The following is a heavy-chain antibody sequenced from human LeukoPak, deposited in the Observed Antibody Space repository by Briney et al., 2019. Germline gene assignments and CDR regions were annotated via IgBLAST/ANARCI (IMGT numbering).Heavy chain of an antibody. J-gene: IGHJ2*01. Sequence: GGSLRLSCAASGFSFSSYAFSWVRQAPGKGLEWVSEISASSNYKYYADSVKGRFTISRDNSKNMLFLQMNSLRAEDTAVYDCARGQISCNSASGQLWYFDLWGRGTLVSVSS. CDR2: ISASSNYK. CDR1: GFSFSSYA. V-gene: IGHV3-23*01. D-gene: IGHD2-2*01. CDR3: ARGQISCNSASGQLWYFDL.